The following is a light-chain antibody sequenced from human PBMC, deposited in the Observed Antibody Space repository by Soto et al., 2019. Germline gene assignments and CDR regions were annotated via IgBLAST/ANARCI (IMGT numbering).Light chain of an antibody. CDR3: QQYGSSPRSHGGYT. Sequence: EIVLKQSPGTLSLSPGERATLSCRASQSVSSSYLAWYQQKPGQAPRLLIYGASSRATGIPDRFSGSGSGTDFTLIISRLETEDFAVYYCQQYGSSPRSHGGYTVGQGTKLEIK. CDR2: GAS. V-gene: IGKV3-20*01. CDR1: QSVSSSY. J-gene: IGKJ2*01.